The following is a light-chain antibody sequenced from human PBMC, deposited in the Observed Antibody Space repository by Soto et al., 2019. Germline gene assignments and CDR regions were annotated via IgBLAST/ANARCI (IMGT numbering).Light chain of an antibody. CDR3: QKYDSAPLT. CDR2: GAS. CDR1: QGISIY. Sequence: DIPMTQSPSSLSASVGDRVTITCRASQGISIYLAWYQQKPGKVPKLLIYGASTLQSGVPSRFSGSGSGTDFTLTISSLQPEDVATYYCQKYDSAPLTLGGGTKVEIK. J-gene: IGKJ4*01. V-gene: IGKV1-27*01.